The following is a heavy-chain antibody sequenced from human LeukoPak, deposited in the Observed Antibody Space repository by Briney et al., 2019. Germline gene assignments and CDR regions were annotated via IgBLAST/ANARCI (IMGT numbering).Heavy chain of an antibody. CDR2: IKQDGSKK. V-gene: IGHV3-7*03. CDR3: AKEGSSGYYYFDY. D-gene: IGHD3-22*01. CDR1: GFPFSSYW. Sequence: PGGSLRLSCVASGFPFSSYWMTWVRQAPGKGLEWVANIKQDGSKKSYVDSVKGRFTISRDNSKNTLYLQVNSLRAEDTAVYYCAKEGSSGYYYFDYWGQGALVTVSS. J-gene: IGHJ4*02.